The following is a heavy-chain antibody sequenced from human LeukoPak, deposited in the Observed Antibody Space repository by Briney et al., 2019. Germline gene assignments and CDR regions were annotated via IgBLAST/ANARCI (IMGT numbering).Heavy chain of an antibody. CDR1: VCTFSSFA. Sequence: SVNVSFKCSVCTFSSFAISWVRQAPGQGLEWVGGIIPIFGTANYAQKFQGRVTITTDESTSTAYMELSSLRSEDTAVYYCATDSGVARPLRHFYYMDGWGKGTTVTVSS. V-gene: IGHV1-69*05. CDR3: ATDSGVARPLRHFYYMDG. D-gene: IGHD1-26*01. J-gene: IGHJ6*03. CDR2: IIPIFGTA.